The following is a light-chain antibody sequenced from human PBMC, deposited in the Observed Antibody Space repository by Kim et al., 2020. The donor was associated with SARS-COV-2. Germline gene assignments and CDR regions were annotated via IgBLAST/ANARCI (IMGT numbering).Light chain of an antibody. Sequence: ASVGDRVTITCRASQSISSYLNWYQQKPVKAHKLLIYAASSLQSGVPSRFSGSGSGTDFTLTISSLQPEDFATYYCQQSYSTPPAFGQGTRLEIK. CDR2: AAS. V-gene: IGKV1-39*01. CDR3: QQSYSTPPA. CDR1: QSISSY. J-gene: IGKJ5*01.